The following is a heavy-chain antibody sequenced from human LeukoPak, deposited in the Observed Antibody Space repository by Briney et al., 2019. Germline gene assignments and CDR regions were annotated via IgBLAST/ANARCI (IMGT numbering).Heavy chain of an antibody. D-gene: IGHD3-3*01. CDR1: GGSISSGGYY. CDR3: ASAYYDFWSGYKGGYYFDY. CDR2: IYHSGST. J-gene: IGHJ4*02. V-gene: IGHV4-30-2*01. Sequence: SQTLSLTCTVSGGSISSGGYYWSWIRQPPGKGLEWIGYIYHSGSTYYNPSLKSRVTISVDRSKNQFSLKLSSVTAADTAVYYCASAYYDFWSGYKGGYYFDYWGQGTLVTVSS.